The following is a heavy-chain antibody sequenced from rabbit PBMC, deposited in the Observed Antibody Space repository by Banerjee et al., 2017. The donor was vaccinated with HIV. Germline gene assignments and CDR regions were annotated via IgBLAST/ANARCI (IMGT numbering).Heavy chain of an antibody. J-gene: IGHJ4*01. Sequence: QSLEESGGGLVQPGASPTLTCTASGFSFSNKAVMCWVRQAPGKGLEWIGYIDPIFDTTYYASWAKGRFTISKTSSTTVTLQMTSLTAADTATYFCARESIYNGDGDDKGFNLWGQGTLVTV. D-gene: IGHD2-1*01. CDR1: GFSFSNKAV. CDR2: IDPIFDTT. CDR3: ARESIYNGDGDDKGFNL. V-gene: IGHV1S40*01.